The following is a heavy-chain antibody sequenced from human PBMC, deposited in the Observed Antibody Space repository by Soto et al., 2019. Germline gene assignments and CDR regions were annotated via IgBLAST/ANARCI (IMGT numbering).Heavy chain of an antibody. J-gene: IGHJ2*01. Sequence: SETLSLTCTVSGGSISSGGYYWSWIRQHPGKGLEWIGYIYYSGSTYYNPSLKSRVTISVDTSKNQFSLKLSSVTAADTAVYYCARQSLDYGDSRQAGDNWYFDLWGRGTLVTVSS. CDR1: GGSISSGGYY. CDR3: ARQSLDYGDSRQAGDNWYFDL. CDR2: IYYSGST. D-gene: IGHD4-17*01. V-gene: IGHV4-31*03.